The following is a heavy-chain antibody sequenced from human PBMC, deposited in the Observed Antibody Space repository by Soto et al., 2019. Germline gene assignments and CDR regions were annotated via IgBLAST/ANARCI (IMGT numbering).Heavy chain of an antibody. CDR1: GGSFSGYY. D-gene: IGHD2-15*01. Sequence: SETLSLTCAVYGGSFSGYYWSWIRQPPGKGLEWIGEINHSGSTNYNPSLKSRVTISVDTSKNQFSLKLSSVTAADTAVYYCARGVVAAANFDYWGQGTLVTVSS. J-gene: IGHJ4*02. CDR2: INHSGST. CDR3: ARGVVAAANFDY. V-gene: IGHV4-34*01.